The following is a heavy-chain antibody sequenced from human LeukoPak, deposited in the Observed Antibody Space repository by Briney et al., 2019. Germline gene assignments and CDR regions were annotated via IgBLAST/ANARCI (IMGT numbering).Heavy chain of an antibody. CDR1: GFTFSSYA. CDR2: ISGSGGST. J-gene: IGHJ4*02. D-gene: IGHD2-2*01. CDR3: AKDRVLCSSTSCYGYFDY. Sequence: QRWGSLRLSCAASGFTFSSYAMSWVRQAPGKGLEWVSAISGSGGSTYYADSVKGRFTISRDNSKNTLYLQMNSLRAEDTAAYFCAKDRVLCSSTSCYGYFDYWGQGTLVTVSS. V-gene: IGHV3-23*01.